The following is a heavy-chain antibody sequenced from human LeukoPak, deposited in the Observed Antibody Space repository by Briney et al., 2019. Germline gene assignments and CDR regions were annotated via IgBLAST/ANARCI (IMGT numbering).Heavy chain of an antibody. CDR1: GGSISSGGYS. V-gene: IGHV4-30-2*01. CDR3: ASSYYYDSSGYYYQPGY. Sequence: SETLSLTCAVSGGSISSGGYSWSWIRQPPGKGLEWIGYIYHSGSTYYNPSLKSRVTISVDRSKNQFSLKLSSVTAADTAVYYCASSYYYDSSGYYYQPGYWGQGTLVTVSS. CDR2: IYHSGST. J-gene: IGHJ4*02. D-gene: IGHD3-22*01.